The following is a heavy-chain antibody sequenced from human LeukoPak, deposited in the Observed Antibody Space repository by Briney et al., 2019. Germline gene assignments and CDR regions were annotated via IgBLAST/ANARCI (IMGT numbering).Heavy chain of an antibody. V-gene: IGHV4-4*07. D-gene: IGHD5-18*01. CDR3: ARSWIRDWYYFDY. Sequence: PSETLSLTCTVSGGSISTYYWSWIRQPAGKGLEWMGHTHTSGSTNYNPSLKSRVTMSVDTSKNQFSLKLSSVTAADTAVYYCARSWIRDWYYFDYWGQGTLVTVSS. CDR2: THTSGST. CDR1: GGSISTYY. J-gene: IGHJ4*02.